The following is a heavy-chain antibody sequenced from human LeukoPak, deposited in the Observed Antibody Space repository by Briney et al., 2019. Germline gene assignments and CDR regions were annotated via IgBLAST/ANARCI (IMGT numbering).Heavy chain of an antibody. CDR3: ARYCSGDSCYGLIDY. J-gene: IGHJ4*02. CDR2: ITSSSSYM. D-gene: IGHD2-15*01. CDR1: GFTFSSYS. V-gene: IGHV3-21*01. Sequence: GGSLRLSCAASGFTFSSYSMNWVRQAPGKGLEWVSSITSSSSYMSYADSVKGRFTISRDNAKNSLYLQMNSLRADDTAVYYCARYCSGDSCYGLIDYWGQGTLVTVSS.